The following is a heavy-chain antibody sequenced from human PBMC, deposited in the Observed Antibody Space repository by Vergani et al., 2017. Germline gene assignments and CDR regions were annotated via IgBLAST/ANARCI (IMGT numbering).Heavy chain of an antibody. CDR1: EFTFSDVW. D-gene: IGHD3-22*01. V-gene: IGHV3-23*04. Sequence: EGQLVESGGGLVKPGGSLRLSCAASEFTFSDVWMSWVRQAPGKGLEWVSTISSDGGSTYYADSVKGRFTISRDNSKNTLSLQMNSLTAEDTAIYYCAGPQGTSAYYYGGFDYWGQGTLVTVSS. J-gene: IGHJ4*02. CDR2: ISSDGGST. CDR3: AGPQGTSAYYYGGFDY.